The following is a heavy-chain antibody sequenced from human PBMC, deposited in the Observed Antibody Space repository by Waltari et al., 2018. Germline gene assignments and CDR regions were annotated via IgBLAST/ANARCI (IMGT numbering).Heavy chain of an antibody. J-gene: IGHJ6*02. V-gene: IGHV1-3*01. CDR2: INAGNGNT. Sequence: QVQLVQSGAEVKKPGASVKVSCKASGYTFTSYAMHWVRQAPGQRLEWMGWINAGNGNTKYSQKFQGRVTITRDTSASTAYMELSSLRSEDTAVYYCARGSQGRVIYGMDVWGQGTTVTVSS. CDR3: ARGSQGRVIYGMDV. CDR1: GYTFTSYA. D-gene: IGHD2-15*01.